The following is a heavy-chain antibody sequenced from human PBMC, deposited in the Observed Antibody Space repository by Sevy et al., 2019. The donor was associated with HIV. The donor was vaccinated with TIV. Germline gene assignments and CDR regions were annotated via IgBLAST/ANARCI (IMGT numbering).Heavy chain of an antibody. Sequence: GGSLRLSFAASGFTLSSYWMSWVRQAPGKGLEWVANIKQDGSEKYYVDSVKGRFTISRDNAKNSLYLQMNSLRVEDTAAYYCARERAYYYDNSGYSFDYWGQGTLVTVSS. D-gene: IGHD3-22*01. CDR2: IKQDGSEK. CDR3: ARERAYYYDNSGYSFDY. CDR1: GFTLSSYW. V-gene: IGHV3-7*01. J-gene: IGHJ4*02.